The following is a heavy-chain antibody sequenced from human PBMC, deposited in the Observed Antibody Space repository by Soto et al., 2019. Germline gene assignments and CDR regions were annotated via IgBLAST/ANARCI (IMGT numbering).Heavy chain of an antibody. Sequence: QVQLVLSGAEVRKPGASVKVSCKASGYTFTSYYIHWVRQAPGQGLEWVGLINPSGASTTYAQKFQGRVTMTRDTSTSTVYMELNSLRSEDTAVYFCARDAQIGHGYSAYHTYWGQGTLVTVSS. D-gene: IGHD5-12*01. CDR3: ARDAQIGHGYSAYHTY. J-gene: IGHJ4*02. CDR1: GYTFTSYY. CDR2: INPSGAST. V-gene: IGHV1-46*01.